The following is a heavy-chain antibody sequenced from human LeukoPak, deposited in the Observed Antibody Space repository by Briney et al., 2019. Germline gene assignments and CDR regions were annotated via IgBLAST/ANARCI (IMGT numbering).Heavy chain of an antibody. CDR2: INPSGGST. Sequence: TSVKVSCEASGYTFTSYYMHWVRQAPGQGLEWMGIINPSGGSTSYAQKFQGRVTMTRDTSTSTVYMELSSLRSEDTAVYYCARDPWGGYCSGGSCETSNDYWGQGTLVTVSS. CDR1: GYTFTSYY. V-gene: IGHV1-46*01. J-gene: IGHJ4*02. D-gene: IGHD2-15*01. CDR3: ARDPWGGYCSGGSCETSNDY.